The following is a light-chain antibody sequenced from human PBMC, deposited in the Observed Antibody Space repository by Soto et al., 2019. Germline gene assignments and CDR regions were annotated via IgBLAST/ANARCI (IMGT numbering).Light chain of an antibody. CDR1: QSIDSW. J-gene: IGKJ2*01. Sequence: DIQMTQSPSTLSASVGDRVTIACRASQSIDSWLAWYQQKPGKAPKFLIYDASDLESGVPSRFSGSESGTEFTLTISSLQPDDFATYYCQQYRGKPFTFGQGTKVEIK. CDR2: DAS. CDR3: QQYRGKPFT. V-gene: IGKV1-5*01.